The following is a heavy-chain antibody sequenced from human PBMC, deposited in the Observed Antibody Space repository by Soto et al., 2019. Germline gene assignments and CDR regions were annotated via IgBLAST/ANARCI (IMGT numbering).Heavy chain of an antibody. CDR1: GFTYVKYA. V-gene: IGHV3-23*01. D-gene: IGHD3-22*01. J-gene: IGHJ4*02. CDR3: VKDTVVVINGGDFDY. CDR2: ISGDAGRT. Sequence: EVQLLESGGALVQPGGSLRLSCEASGFTYVKYAMSWVRQAPGKGLEWVSGISGDAGRTFYADSVKGRFTISRDNSKNTVYLQMNSLRVEDTAVYYCVKDTVVVINGGDFDYLGQGPLVTVSS.